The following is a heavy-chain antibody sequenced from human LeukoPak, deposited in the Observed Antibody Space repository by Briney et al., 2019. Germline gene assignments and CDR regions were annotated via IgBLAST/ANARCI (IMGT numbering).Heavy chain of an antibody. V-gene: IGHV4-59*01. CDR3: ARDLQGGPYYFDY. J-gene: IGHJ4*02. CDR1: GGSISSYY. Sequence: SETLSLTCTGSGGSISSYYWSWIRQPPGKGLEWIWYIYYSGSTNYNPSLKSRVTISVDTSKNQFSLKLSSVTAADTAVYYCARDLQGGPYYFDYWGQGTLVTVSS. D-gene: IGHD3-16*01. CDR2: IYYSGST.